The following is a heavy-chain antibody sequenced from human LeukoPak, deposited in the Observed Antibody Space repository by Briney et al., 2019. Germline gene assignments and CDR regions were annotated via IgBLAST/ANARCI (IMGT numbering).Heavy chain of an antibody. V-gene: IGHV1-69*05. J-gene: IGHJ4*02. D-gene: IGHD2-21*02. Sequence: GSSVKVSCKASGGTFSSYAISWVRQAPGQGLEWMGSIIPIFGTANYAQKFQGRVTITTDESTSTAYMELSSLRSEDTAVYYCARGAAYCGGDCRKPFDYWGQGTLVTVSS. CDR2: IIPIFGTA. CDR3: ARGAAYCGGDCRKPFDY. CDR1: GGTFSSYA.